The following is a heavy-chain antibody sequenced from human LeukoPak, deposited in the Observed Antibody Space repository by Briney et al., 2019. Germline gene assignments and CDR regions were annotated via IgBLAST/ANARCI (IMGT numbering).Heavy chain of an antibody. CDR2: ISSYNRKT. CDR3: ARAEDYDTLTGYSL. V-gene: IGHV1-18*01. D-gene: IGHD3-9*01. CDR1: GYAFTNYG. Sequence: ASVTVSCKASGYAFTNYGVSWVRQAPGQGLEWVAWISSYNRKTNSAQKFQGRVTMTTDTLTRTAYLELRSLTFDDTALYYCARAEDYDTLTGYSLWGQGTLVTVSS. J-gene: IGHJ4*02.